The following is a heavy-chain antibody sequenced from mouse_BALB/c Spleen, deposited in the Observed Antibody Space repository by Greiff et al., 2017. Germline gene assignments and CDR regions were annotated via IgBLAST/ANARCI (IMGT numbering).Heavy chain of an antibody. CDR3: ARGRYYYGSSYPYYFDY. J-gene: IGHJ2*01. V-gene: IGHV5-6-5*01. CDR1: GFTFSSYA. CDR2: ISSGGST. D-gene: IGHD1-1*01. Sequence: EVKLVESGGGLVKPGGSLKLSCAASGFTFSSYAMSWVRQTPEKRLEWVASISSGGSTYYPDSVKGRFTISRDNARNILYLQMSSLRSEDTAMYYCARGRYYYGSSYPYYFDYWGQGTTLTVSS.